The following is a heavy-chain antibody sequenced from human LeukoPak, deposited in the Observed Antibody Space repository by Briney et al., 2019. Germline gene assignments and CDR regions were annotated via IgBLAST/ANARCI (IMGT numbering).Heavy chain of an antibody. D-gene: IGHD2-2*01. V-gene: IGHV3-23*01. CDR2: ISGSGGST. CDR3: AKAIGYCSSTSCYAHQAVAFDI. CDR1: GFTFNSYA. Sequence: PGGSLRLSCAASGFTFNSYAMSWVRQAPGKGLEWVSAISGSGGSTYYADSVKGRFTISRDNSKNTLYLQMNSLRAEDTAVYYCAKAIGYCSSTSCYAHQAVAFDIWGQGTMVRLF. J-gene: IGHJ3*02.